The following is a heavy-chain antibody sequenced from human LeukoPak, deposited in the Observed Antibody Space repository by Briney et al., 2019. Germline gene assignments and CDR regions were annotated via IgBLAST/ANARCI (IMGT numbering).Heavy chain of an antibody. D-gene: IGHD6-6*01. CDR3: ARDSSGPWFDP. V-gene: IGHV3-21*04. CDR2: ITGSGSFA. CDR1: GFIFNNYI. J-gene: IGHJ5*02. Sequence: GGSLRLSCAVSGFIFNNYIMNWVRQAPGKGLEWVSSITGSGSFAYYADSVKGRFTISRDNAKNSLFLQMNSLRAEDTAVYYCARDSSGPWFDPWGQGTLVTVSS.